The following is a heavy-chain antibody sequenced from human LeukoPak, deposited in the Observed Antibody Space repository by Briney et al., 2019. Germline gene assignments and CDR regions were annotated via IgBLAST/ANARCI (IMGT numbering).Heavy chain of an antibody. CDR1: GFTFDDYG. D-gene: IGHD1-26*01. CDR3: ARYGDRIVGATGAFDI. J-gene: IGHJ3*02. Sequence: GGSLRLSCAASGFTFDDYGMSWVCQAPGKGLEWVSGINWNGGSTGYADSVKGRFTISRDNAKNSLYLQMNSLRAEDTALYYCARYGDRIVGATGAFDIWGQGTMVTVSS. V-gene: IGHV3-20*04. CDR2: INWNGGST.